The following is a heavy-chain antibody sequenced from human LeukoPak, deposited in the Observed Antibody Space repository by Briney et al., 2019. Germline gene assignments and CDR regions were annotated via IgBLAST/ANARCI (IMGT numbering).Heavy chain of an antibody. CDR2: IEQDGSEK. CDR1: GITFGDYV. V-gene: IGHV3-7*01. CDR3: ARAPRGVTPTTYFDY. D-gene: IGHD3-10*01. Sequence: GGSLRLSCTASGITFGDYVMSWLRQAPGKGLEWVANIEQDGSEKNYVDSVKGRFTISRDNAKNSLYLQMNSLRAEDTAVYYCARAPRGVTPTTYFDYWGQGTLVTVSS. J-gene: IGHJ4*02.